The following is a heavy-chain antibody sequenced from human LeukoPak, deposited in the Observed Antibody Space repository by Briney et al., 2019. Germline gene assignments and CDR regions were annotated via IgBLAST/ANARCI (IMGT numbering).Heavy chain of an antibody. CDR1: GFTFSSYS. CDR2: ISGSSSYI. V-gene: IGHV3-21*01. Sequence: GGSLRLSCAASGFTFSSYSMNWVLQAPGKGLKWVSSISGSSSYIYYADSVKGRFTISRDNAKNSLYLQMNSLRAEDTAVYYCARDSLTAGAFDIWGQGTMVTVSS. D-gene: IGHD2-21*02. CDR3: ARDSLTAGAFDI. J-gene: IGHJ3*02.